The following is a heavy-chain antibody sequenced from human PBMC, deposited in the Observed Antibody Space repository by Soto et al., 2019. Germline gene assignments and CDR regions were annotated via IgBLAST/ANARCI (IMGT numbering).Heavy chain of an antibody. V-gene: IGHV3-23*01. CDR1: GFTFSSYA. CDR2: ISGSGGST. Sequence: GGSLRLSCAASGFTFSSYAMSWVRQAPGKGLEWVSVISGSGGSTHYADSVKGRSTISRDNSKNTLYLQMNSLRADDTAVYYCARGYSSSRDLGYWGQGTLVTVSS. D-gene: IGHD6-13*01. CDR3: ARGYSSSRDLGY. J-gene: IGHJ4*02.